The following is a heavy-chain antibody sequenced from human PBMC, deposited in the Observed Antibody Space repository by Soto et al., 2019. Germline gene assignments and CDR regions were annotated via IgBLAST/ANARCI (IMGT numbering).Heavy chain of an antibody. Sequence: GGSLRLSCAASGFTFSTYAMAWVRQAPGKGLDWVSAISGDGSGTYYADSVKGRFTISRGTPQNTLYLQMNSLRVEDTAIYYCVKGSSSSRPYYFDYWGQGTLVTVSS. V-gene: IGHV3-23*01. CDR2: ISGDGSGT. CDR1: GFTFSTYA. J-gene: IGHJ4*02. D-gene: IGHD2-2*01. CDR3: VKGSSSSRPYYFDY.